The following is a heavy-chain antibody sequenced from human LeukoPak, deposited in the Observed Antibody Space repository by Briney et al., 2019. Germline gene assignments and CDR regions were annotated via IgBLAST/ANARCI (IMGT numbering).Heavy chain of an antibody. CDR1: GFTFSNYA. V-gene: IGHV3-23*01. Sequence: SGGSLRLSCAASGFTFSNYAMIWVRQAPGKGLEWVSSISGRGGSTYYAGSVKGRFNISRDNSKNTLSLQMDSLRSEDTAVYYCAKDSGVVVTAIPNYWGQGALVTVSS. CDR3: AKDSGVVVTAIPNY. J-gene: IGHJ4*02. D-gene: IGHD2-21*02. CDR2: ISGRGGST.